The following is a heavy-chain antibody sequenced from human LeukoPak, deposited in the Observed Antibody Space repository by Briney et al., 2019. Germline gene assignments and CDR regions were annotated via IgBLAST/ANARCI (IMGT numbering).Heavy chain of an antibody. Sequence: GASVKVSCKASGYTFTSYGISWVRQAPGQGLEWMGWISAYNGNTNYAQKLQGRVTMTTDTSTSTAYMELSRLRSDDTAVYYCAREGGYYRSNDAFDIWGQGTMVTVSS. CDR1: GYTFTSYG. CDR2: ISAYNGNT. J-gene: IGHJ3*02. CDR3: AREGGYYRSNDAFDI. D-gene: IGHD3-22*01. V-gene: IGHV1-18*01.